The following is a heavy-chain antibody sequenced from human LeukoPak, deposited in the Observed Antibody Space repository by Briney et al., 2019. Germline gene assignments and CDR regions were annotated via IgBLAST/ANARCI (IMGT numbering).Heavy chain of an antibody. J-gene: IGHJ4*02. CDR3: AGSMVRGVVDY. D-gene: IGHD3-10*01. V-gene: IGHV3-21*01. Sequence: GGSLRLSCAASGFTFSSYSMNWVRQAPGKGLEWVSSISCSSSYIYYADSVKGRFTISRDNAKNSLYLQMNSLRAEHTAVYYCAGSMVRGVVDYWGQGTLVTVSS. CDR2: ISCSSSYI. CDR1: GFTFSSYS.